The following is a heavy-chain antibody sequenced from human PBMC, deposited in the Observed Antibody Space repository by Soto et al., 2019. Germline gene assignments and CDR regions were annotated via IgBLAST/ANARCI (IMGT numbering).Heavy chain of an antibody. CDR3: VRESFHMSYSIDAFDV. V-gene: IGHV3-72*01. CDR1: GFTFSDHY. CDR2: NRNKDESHTT. D-gene: IGHD1-26*01. Sequence: EVQLVESGGGLVQPGGSLRLTCAASGFTFSDHYMDWVRQAPGKGLEWVGRNRNKDESHTTEYAASVRGRFTISRDDSQNSLYLQMNSLNTDDTAVYYCVRESFHMSYSIDAFDVWGQGTTVTVSS. J-gene: IGHJ3*01.